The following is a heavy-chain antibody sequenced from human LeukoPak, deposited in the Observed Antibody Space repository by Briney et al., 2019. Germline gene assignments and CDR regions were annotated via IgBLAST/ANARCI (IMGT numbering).Heavy chain of an antibody. D-gene: IGHD1-1*01. CDR3: AKVTVATADNYYYYGMDV. V-gene: IGHV3-30*18. CDR1: LFTFSSYV. J-gene: IGHJ6*02. CDR2: ISYDGGNR. Sequence: GGSLRLSCVVSLFTFSSYVMHSVREAPGKGLEWAAVISYDGGNRYYVESEKGRFTISRDNSKHTLSLQMDSLRGEDTAVYYCAKVTVATADNYYYYGMDVWGQGTTVTVSS.